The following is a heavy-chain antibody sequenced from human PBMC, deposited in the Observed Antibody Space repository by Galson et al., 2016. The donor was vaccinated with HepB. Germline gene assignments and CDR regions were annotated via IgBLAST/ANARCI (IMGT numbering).Heavy chain of an antibody. D-gene: IGHD1-14*01. V-gene: IGHV3-30*18. J-gene: IGHJ4*02. CDR2: TSYDGTNE. CDR3: AKNDPERPRGKDMIFDY. Sequence: SLRLSCAASGFTVSNNYMSWVRQAPGKGLEWVVFTSYDGTNEDYADSVKGRFTISRDNSKNTLYLQMDSLRPEDTAVYYCAKNDPERPRGKDMIFDYWGQGTLVTVSS. CDR1: GFTVSNNY.